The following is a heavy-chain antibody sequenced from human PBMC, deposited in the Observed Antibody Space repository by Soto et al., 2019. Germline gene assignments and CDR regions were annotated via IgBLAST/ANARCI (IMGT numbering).Heavy chain of an antibody. CDR2: INPSGGST. Sequence: QVQLVQSGAEVKKPGASVKVSCKASGYTFTSYYMHWVRQAPGQGLEWMGIINPSGGSTSYAQKFQGRVTMTRYTSTSTVYMELRSLRSEDPAVYYCAGESSPSKQLVATNAFDLWGQGTMVTVSS. V-gene: IGHV1-46*01. J-gene: IGHJ3*01. CDR3: AGESSPSKQLVATNAFDL. CDR1: GYTFTSYY. D-gene: IGHD6-13*01.